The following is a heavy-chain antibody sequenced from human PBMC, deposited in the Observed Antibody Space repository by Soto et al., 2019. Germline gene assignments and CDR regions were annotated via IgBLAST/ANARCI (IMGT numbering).Heavy chain of an antibody. CDR3: ARRGLGLGADY. V-gene: IGHV3-30-3*01. Sequence: QVQLVESGGGVAQPGRSLRLSCAASGFTFSSYAMHWVRQAPGKGLEWVAVISYDGSNKYYADSVKGRFTISRDNSKNTLYLQMNSLRAEDTAVYHCARRGLGLGADYWGQGTLVTVSS. CDR1: GFTFSSYA. J-gene: IGHJ4*02. CDR2: ISYDGSNK. D-gene: IGHD3-16*01.